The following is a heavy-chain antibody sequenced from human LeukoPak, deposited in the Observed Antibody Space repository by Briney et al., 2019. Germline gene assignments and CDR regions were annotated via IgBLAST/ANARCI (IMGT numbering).Heavy chain of an antibody. V-gene: IGHV4-34*01. J-gene: IGHJ6*02. CDR1: GGSFSGYY. CDR3: ARARPYYYGMDV. CDR2: INHSGST. Sequence: PSETLSLTCAVYGGSFSGYYWSWIRQPPGKGLEWIGEINHSGSTNYNPSLKSRVTISVDTSRNQFSLKLTSVTAADTAVYYCARARPYYYGMDVWGQGTTVTVSS.